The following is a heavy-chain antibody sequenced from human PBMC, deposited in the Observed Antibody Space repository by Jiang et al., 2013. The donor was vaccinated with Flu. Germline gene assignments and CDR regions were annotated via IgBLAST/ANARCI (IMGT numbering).Heavy chain of an antibody. J-gene: IGHJ6*02. CDR3: ARGPRESLFGNDYYYYAMDV. CDR1: GGSINSNIYA. D-gene: IGHD3-10*01. V-gene: IGHV4-30-2*06. CDR2: SITWDH. Sequence: SGGSINSNIYAWTWIRQSPGRAWSGLGTSITWDHLLQPSLQESSQHSVDRSENQFSLRLKSMTAADTAVYYCARGPRESLFGNDYYYYAMDVWGQGTTVTVSS.